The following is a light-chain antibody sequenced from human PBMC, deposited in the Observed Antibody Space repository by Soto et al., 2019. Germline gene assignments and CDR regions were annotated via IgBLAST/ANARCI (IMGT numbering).Light chain of an antibody. V-gene: IGKV3D-15*01. CDR1: QSLSNN. CDR3: QQYYNWLS. J-gene: IGKJ4*01. CDR2: GVS. Sequence: IVMTQSPATLSVSPGERATLSCRASQSLSNNLAWYQQKPGQAPRLLIYGVSTRATGIPARFSGSGSGTEFTLTISSLQSEDFAVYYCQQYYNWLSFGGGTKVDIK.